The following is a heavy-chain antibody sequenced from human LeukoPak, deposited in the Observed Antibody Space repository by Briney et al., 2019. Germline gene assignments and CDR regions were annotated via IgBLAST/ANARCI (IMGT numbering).Heavy chain of an antibody. CDR1: GFAFSRLA. D-gene: IGHD5-18*01. CDR2: ISASGA. J-gene: IGHJ4*02. Sequence: GGSLRLSCAASGFAFSRLAMSWVRQAPGKGLEWVATISASGAYYADPVKGRFTISRDNSRNTLDLQMDSVTAEDTAVYYCAKDHEGDGYPCLDYWGQGTLVTVSS. CDR3: AKDHEGDGYPCLDY. V-gene: IGHV3-23*01.